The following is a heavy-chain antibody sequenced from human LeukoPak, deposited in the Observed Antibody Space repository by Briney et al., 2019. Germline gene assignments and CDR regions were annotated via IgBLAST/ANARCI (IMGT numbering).Heavy chain of an antibody. V-gene: IGHV3-49*04. CDR2: IRSKAYGGTT. CDR1: GFTFGDYA. Sequence: GGSLRLSCTASGFTFGDYAMSWVRQAPGKGLEWVGFIRSKAYGGTTEYAASVKGRFTISRDDSKSIAYLQMNSLKTEDTAVYYCTRIAVAGHDAFDIWGQGTMVTVSS. CDR3: TRIAVAGHDAFDI. J-gene: IGHJ3*02. D-gene: IGHD6-19*01.